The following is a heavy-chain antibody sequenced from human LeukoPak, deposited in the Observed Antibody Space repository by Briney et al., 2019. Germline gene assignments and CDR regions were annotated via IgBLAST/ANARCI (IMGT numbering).Heavy chain of an antibody. Sequence: SETLSLTCTVSGGSISSNYWSWIRQPPGKGLEWIGYIYYSGSTNYNPSLKSRVTISVDTSKNQFSLKLISVTAADTAVYYCARGLGFGELSDYYGMDVWGQGTTVTVSS. V-gene: IGHV4-59*01. D-gene: IGHD3-10*01. J-gene: IGHJ6*02. CDR2: IYYSGST. CDR1: GGSISSNY. CDR3: ARGLGFGELSDYYGMDV.